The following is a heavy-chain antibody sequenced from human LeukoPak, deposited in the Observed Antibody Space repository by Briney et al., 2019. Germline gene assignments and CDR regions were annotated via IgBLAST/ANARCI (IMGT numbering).Heavy chain of an antibody. V-gene: IGHV3-23*01. D-gene: IGHD1-14*01. CDR2: NGGSGGSK. Sequence: GGSLRLPCTTSGFTFSSYAMSWVRQTPGKGLEWVSNGGSGGSKYYADSVKGRFTISRDNSKGTVYLQMNSLTAEDTAVYYCAKNRGRYYHSYYMDVWGKGTTVIVSS. J-gene: IGHJ6*03. CDR1: GFTFSSYA. CDR3: AKNRGRYYHSYYMDV.